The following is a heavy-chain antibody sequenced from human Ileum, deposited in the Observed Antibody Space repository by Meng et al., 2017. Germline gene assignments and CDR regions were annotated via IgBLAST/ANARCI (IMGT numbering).Heavy chain of an antibody. J-gene: IGHJ4*02. CDR1: GYTFTHYW. D-gene: IGHD1-1*01. V-gene: IGHV5-51*01. CDR2: IFPGGSDI. Sequence: GESLKISCQASGYTFTHYWIGWVRQVPGKGLEWMGIIFPGGSDIRYSPSFQGQVTLSADKSIATAYLQWGSLTASDTAMYYCARVGVEATTGFDYWGQGTLVSVSS. CDR3: ARVGVEATTGFDY.